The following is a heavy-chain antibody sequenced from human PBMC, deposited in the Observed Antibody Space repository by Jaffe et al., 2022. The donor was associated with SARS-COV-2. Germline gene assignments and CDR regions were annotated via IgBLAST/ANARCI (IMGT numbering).Heavy chain of an antibody. V-gene: IGHV3-7*01. CDR3: ARVISYEDGSIWDAFDL. J-gene: IGHJ3*01. D-gene: IGHD3-3*02. CDR2: IKEDGSEN. CDR1: EFTFSKYW. Sequence: EVKLVESGGGLVQPGGSLRLSCVASEFTFSKYWMTWVRQAPGKGLEWVANIKEDGSENFHVDSVKGRFTISRDNAKNSLYLRMNSLRAEDTAVYYCARVISYEDGSIWDAFDLWGQGTVVTVAS.